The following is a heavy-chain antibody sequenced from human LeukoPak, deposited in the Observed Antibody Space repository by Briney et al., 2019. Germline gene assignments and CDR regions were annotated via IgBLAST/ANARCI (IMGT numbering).Heavy chain of an antibody. CDR3: YTSAGP. Sequence: SETLSLTCSVSGGSISNYYWGWVRQPPGKGLEWIASIYYNGNSYYSPSLKSRVTISVDTSKHQFSLRLSSVTAADTAIYYCYTSAGPWGQGTLVTVSS. CDR2: IYYNGNS. J-gene: IGHJ4*02. D-gene: IGHD2-2*02. CDR1: GGSISNYY. V-gene: IGHV4-39*07.